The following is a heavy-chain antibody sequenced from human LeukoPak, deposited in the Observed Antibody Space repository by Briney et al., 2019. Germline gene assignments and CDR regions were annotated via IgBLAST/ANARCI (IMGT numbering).Heavy chain of an antibody. CDR2: MNPNSMGA. Sequence: ASVKVSFKASGYTFTSYAMNWVRQAPGQGLEWMGWMNPNSMGANYAQKFQGRVTMTRHTSINTAYMELSRLTSHDAAVYYCGRDKQLDWAHYYYYYMAVCGKRTPVT. CDR3: GRDKQLDWAHYYYYYMAV. CDR1: GYTFTSYA. D-gene: IGHD1-1*01. J-gene: IGHJ6*03. V-gene: IGHV1-2*02.